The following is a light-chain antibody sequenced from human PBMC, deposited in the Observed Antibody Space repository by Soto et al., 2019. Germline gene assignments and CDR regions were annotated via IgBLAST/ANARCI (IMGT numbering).Light chain of an antibody. Sequence: QSALTQPASVSGSPGQSITISCSGASSVSWYQQHPGKAPQHLIYEGSRRPSGVSHRFSASESDNMASLTISGLQAEDEAYYHCCSYAGTRVWVFGGGTKLTVL. CDR2: EGS. J-gene: IGLJ3*02. CDR1: SSV. V-gene: IGLV2-23*01. CDR3: CSYAGTRVWV.